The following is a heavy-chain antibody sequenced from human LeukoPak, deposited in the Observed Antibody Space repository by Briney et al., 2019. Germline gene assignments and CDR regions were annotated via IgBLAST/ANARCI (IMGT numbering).Heavy chain of an antibody. CDR3: ARGPNCRGGSCYSSWFDP. CDR1: GYTFASYY. D-gene: IGHD2-15*01. CDR2: MNPNSGNT. Sequence: ASVKVSCKASGYTFASYYINWVRQATGQGLEWMGWMNPNSGNTGYARKFQGRVTMTRNTSISTAYMELSSLRSEDTAVYYCARGPNCRGGSCYSSWFDPWGQGTLVTVSS. V-gene: IGHV1-8*02. J-gene: IGHJ5*02.